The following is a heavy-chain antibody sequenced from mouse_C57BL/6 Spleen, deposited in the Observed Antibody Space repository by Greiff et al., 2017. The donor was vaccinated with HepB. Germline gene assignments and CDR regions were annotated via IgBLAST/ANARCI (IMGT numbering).Heavy chain of an antibody. CDR1: GYAFSSSW. Sequence: QVQLQQSGPELVKPGASVKISCKASGYAFSSSWMNWVKQRPGKGLEWIGRIYPGDGDTNYNGKFKGKATLTADKSSSTAYMQLSSLTSEDSAVYFCARDITTVVAHFDYWGQGTTLTVSS. CDR3: ARDITTVVAHFDY. J-gene: IGHJ2*01. D-gene: IGHD1-1*01. V-gene: IGHV1-82*01. CDR2: IYPGDGDT.